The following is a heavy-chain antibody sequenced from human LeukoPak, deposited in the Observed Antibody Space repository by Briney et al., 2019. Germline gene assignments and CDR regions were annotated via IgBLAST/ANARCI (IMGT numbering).Heavy chain of an antibody. D-gene: IGHD5-24*01. CDR1: GYSFTSYW. V-gene: IGHV5-51*01. CDR2: IYPGDSDT. J-gene: IGHJ6*03. CDR3: ARSRLTIDYYYYYMDV. Sequence: GESLKISCKGSGYSFTSYWIGWVRQMPGKGLEWMGIIYPGDSDTRYSPSFQGQVTISADKSISTAYLQWSSLKASDTAMYYCARSRLTIDYYYYYMDVWGIGTTVTVSS.